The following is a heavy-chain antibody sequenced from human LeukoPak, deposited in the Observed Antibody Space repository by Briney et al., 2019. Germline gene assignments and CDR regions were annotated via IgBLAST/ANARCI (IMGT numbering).Heavy chain of an antibody. V-gene: IGHV3-23*01. J-gene: IGHJ4*02. CDR2: ISGSATRT. Sequence: GGSLRLSCAASGFTFSTFAISWVRQAPGKGLEWVSTISGSATRTYYADSVKGRFTISRDNSKNTLYLQMHSLRAEDTAVYYCAKDDYSGSGSYYGRLGYWGQGTLVTVS. D-gene: IGHD3-10*01. CDR3: AKDDYSGSGSYYGRLGY. CDR1: GFTFSTFA.